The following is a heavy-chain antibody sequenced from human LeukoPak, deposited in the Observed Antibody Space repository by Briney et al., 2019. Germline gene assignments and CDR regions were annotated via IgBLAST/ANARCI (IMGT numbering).Heavy chain of an antibody. J-gene: IGHJ4*02. CDR2: ISSSGSTI. D-gene: IGHD6-19*01. CDR3: ARAHSSSDYFDC. Sequence: GGSLRLSCAASGFSFSDYYMSWIRQAPGKGLEWVSYISSSGSTIYGADSVKGRFTISRDNAKNSLYLQMNSLRAEDTAVYYCARAHSSSDYFDCWGQGILVIVSS. CDR1: GFSFSDYY. V-gene: IGHV3-11*01.